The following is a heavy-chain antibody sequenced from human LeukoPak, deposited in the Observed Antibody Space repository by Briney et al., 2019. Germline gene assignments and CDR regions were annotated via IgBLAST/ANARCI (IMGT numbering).Heavy chain of an antibody. CDR1: GFTFSSYA. CDR3: ARWGTTMISSVNY. CDR2: ISGSGGST. D-gene: IGHD3-22*01. V-gene: IGHV3-23*01. Sequence: GGSLRLSCAASGFTFSSYAMSWVRQAPGKGLEWVSAISGSGGSTYYADSVKGRFTISRDNAKNSLYLQMNSLRAEDTAVYYCARWGTTMISSVNYWGQGTLVTVSS. J-gene: IGHJ4*02.